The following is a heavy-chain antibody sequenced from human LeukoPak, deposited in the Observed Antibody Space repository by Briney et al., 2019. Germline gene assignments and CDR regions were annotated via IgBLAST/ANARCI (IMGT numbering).Heavy chain of an antibody. D-gene: IGHD4-17*01. CDR1: GFTFSSYA. CDR3: ARVGDYDAYYFDY. Sequence: GSLRLSCAASGFTFSSYAMHWVRQAPGKGLEWVAVISYDGSNKYYADSVKGRFTISRDNSKNTLYLQMNSLRAEDTAVYYCARVGDYDAYYFDYWGQGTLVTVSS. J-gene: IGHJ4*02. CDR2: ISYDGSNK. V-gene: IGHV3-30-3*01.